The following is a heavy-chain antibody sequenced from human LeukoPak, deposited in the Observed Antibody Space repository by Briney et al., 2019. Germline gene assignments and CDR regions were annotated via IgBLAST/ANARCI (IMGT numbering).Heavy chain of an antibody. CDR1: GFSFSSYA. Sequence: GGSLRLSCATSGFSFSSYAMTWVRQAPEKGLEWVSAINGGGGSTYYADSVKGRFTVSRDNPKNTLYLQMNSLRAEDTAVYYCAKDRSGSGSYYPDYWGQGTLVTVSS. CDR2: INGGGGST. J-gene: IGHJ4*02. V-gene: IGHV3-23*01. D-gene: IGHD3-10*01. CDR3: AKDRSGSGSYYPDY.